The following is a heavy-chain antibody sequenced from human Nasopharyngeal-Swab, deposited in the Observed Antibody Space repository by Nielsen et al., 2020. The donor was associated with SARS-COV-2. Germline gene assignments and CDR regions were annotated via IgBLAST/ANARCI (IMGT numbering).Heavy chain of an antibody. Sequence: RQAPGKGLEWIGTTYYSGSASYNPSLKSRVAISVDTSKNQIFLNLSSVTAADSAVYYCARNPRSVQYTSTWYGEFDYWGQGTLVTVS. CDR3: ARNPRSVQYTSTWYGEFDY. CDR2: TYYSGSA. D-gene: IGHD6-13*01. J-gene: IGHJ4*02. V-gene: IGHV4-39*01.